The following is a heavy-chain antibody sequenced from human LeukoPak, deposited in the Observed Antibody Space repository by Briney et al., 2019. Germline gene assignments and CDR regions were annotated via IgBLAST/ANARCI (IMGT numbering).Heavy chain of an antibody. J-gene: IGHJ4*02. CDR1: GFTFSSYG. D-gene: IGHD1-1*01. CDR3: VKRWTGTTIGQQDY. CDR2: ISYDGSNK. Sequence: PGGPLRLSCAASGFTFSSYGMHWVRQAPGKGLEWVAVISYDGSNKYYADSVKGRFTISRDNSKNALYLQMNSLRGEDMAVYYCVKRWTGTTIGQQDYWGQGTLVTVSS. V-gene: IGHV3-30*18.